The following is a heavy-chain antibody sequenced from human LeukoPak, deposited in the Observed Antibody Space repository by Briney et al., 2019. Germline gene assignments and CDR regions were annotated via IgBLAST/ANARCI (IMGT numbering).Heavy chain of an antibody. V-gene: IGHV3-23*01. Sequence: PGGSLRLSCAASGFTFSSYAMSWVRQAPGKGLEWVSAISGSGGSTYYADSVKGRFTISRDNSKNTLYLQMNSLRAEDTAVHYCANDCGGDCYSGYYYYMDVWGKGTTVTVSS. J-gene: IGHJ6*03. D-gene: IGHD2-21*02. CDR2: ISGSGGST. CDR3: ANDCGGDCYSGYYYYMDV. CDR1: GFTFSSYA.